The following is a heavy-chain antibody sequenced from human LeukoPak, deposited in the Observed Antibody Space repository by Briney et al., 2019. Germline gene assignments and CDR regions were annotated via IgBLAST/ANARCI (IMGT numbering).Heavy chain of an antibody. CDR1: GFTFSSYW. V-gene: IGHV3-74*01. J-gene: IGHJ5*02. CDR2: ISSDGSST. Sequence: AGGSLRLSCAASGFTFSSYWMHWVRQAPGKGLVWVSRISSDGSSTSYADSVKGRFTISRDNAKNTLYLQMNSLRAEDTAVYYCTHLGWFVPWGQGTLVTVSS. CDR3: THLGWFVP.